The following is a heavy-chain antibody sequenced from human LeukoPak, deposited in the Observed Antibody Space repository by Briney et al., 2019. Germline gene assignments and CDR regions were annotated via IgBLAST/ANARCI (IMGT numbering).Heavy chain of an antibody. J-gene: IGHJ5*02. D-gene: IGHD3-3*01. CDR2: MNPKSGNT. CDR1: GYTFTSYD. Sequence: ASVKVSCKASGYTFTSYDINWVRQATGQGLEWMGWMNPKSGNTGYAQKFQGRVTITRNTSVSTAYMELSSLRSEDTAVYYCARVTYYDFWSGYYKGGWFDPWGQGTLVTVSS. CDR3: ARVTYYDFWSGYYKGGWFDP. V-gene: IGHV1-8*03.